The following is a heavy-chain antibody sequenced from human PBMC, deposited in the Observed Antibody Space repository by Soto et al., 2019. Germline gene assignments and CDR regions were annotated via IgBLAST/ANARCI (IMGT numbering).Heavy chain of an antibody. CDR2: MNTNSDDT. V-gene: IGHV1-8*01. J-gene: IGHJ3*02. D-gene: IGHD6-6*01. CDR1: GYTFTSYD. Sequence: GASVKVSCKTSGYTFTSYDINWVRQAPGQGLEWVGWMNTNSDDTRSAQKFQGRVTMTTDTSTSTAYMELRSLRSDDTAVYYCARDPYSSSLGAFDIWGQGTMVTVSS. CDR3: ARDPYSSSLGAFDI.